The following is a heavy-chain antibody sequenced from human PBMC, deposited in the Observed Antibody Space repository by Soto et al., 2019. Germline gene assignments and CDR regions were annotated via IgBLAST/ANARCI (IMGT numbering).Heavy chain of an antibody. D-gene: IGHD2-2*01. CDR3: ARGQLFVQAAMAWFDP. V-gene: IGHV1-8*01. CDR2: MNPNSGNT. Sequence: ASVKVSCKASGYTFTSYDINWVRQATGQGLEWMGWMNPNSGNTGYAQKFQGRVTMTRNTSISTAYMELSSLRSEDTAVYYCARGQLFVQAAMAWFDPWGQGTLVTVSS. J-gene: IGHJ5*02. CDR1: GYTFTSYD.